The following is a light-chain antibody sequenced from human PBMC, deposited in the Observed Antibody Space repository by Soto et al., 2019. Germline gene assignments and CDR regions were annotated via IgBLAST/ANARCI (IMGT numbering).Light chain of an antibody. V-gene: IGLV1-40*01. CDR2: G. Sequence: QSVLTQPPSVSGAPGQRVTISCTGSSSNIGAGYPVHWYQQLPGTAPKLLVAGNRPSGVPDRFSVSKSGASASLAITGLQAEDEADYSCQSYDSSLSRRWVFGAGTKLTVL. J-gene: IGLJ3*02. CDR3: QSYDSSLSRRWV. CDR1: SSNIGAGYP.